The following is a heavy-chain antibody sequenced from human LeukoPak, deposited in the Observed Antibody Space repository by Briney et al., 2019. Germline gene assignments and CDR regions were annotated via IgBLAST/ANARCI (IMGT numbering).Heavy chain of an antibody. J-gene: IGHJ2*01. CDR3: ARRAQWLVQGRYFDL. D-gene: IGHD6-19*01. CDR1: GGSLSGYY. Sequence: SETLSLTCAVYGGSLSGYYWSWICQPPGKGLEWIGEINHSGSTNYNPSLKSRVTISVDTSKNQFSLKLSSVTAADTAVYYCARRAQWLVQGRYFDLWGRGTLVTVSS. V-gene: IGHV4-34*01. CDR2: INHSGST.